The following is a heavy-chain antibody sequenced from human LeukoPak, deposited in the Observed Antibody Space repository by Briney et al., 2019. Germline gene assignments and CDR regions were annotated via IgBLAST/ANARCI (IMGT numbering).Heavy chain of an antibody. Sequence: ASVTVSCKASGYTFTDYYMHWVRQAPGQRLEWMGWINPNSDGTNYAQKFQGRVTMTRDTSISTAYMELSRLRSDDAAVYYCVKGSLGGFVDYWGQGTLVTVSS. J-gene: IGHJ4*02. CDR3: VKGSLGGFVDY. CDR2: INPNSDGT. V-gene: IGHV1-2*02. D-gene: IGHD1-26*01. CDR1: GYTFTDYY.